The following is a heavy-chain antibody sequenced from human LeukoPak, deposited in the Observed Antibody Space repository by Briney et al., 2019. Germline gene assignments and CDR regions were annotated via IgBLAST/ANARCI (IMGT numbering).Heavy chain of an antibody. Sequence: AGGSLRLSCAASGFTFSDYYMSWIRQAPGKGLEWVSYISSSGSIIYYADSVKGRFTISRDNAKNSMYLQMNSLRAEDTAVYYCARGRTGLNCCAFDIWGQGTMVTVSS. CDR1: GFTFSDYY. CDR2: ISSSGSII. D-gene: IGHD1-20*01. V-gene: IGHV3-11*01. J-gene: IGHJ3*02. CDR3: ARGRTGLNCCAFDI.